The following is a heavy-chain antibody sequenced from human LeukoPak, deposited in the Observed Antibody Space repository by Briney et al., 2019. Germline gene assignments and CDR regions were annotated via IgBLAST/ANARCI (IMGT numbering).Heavy chain of an antibody. CDR2: ISAYNGNT. CDR1: GYTFTSYG. Sequence: ASVKVSCKASGYTFTSYGISWVRQAPGQGLEWMGWISAYNGNTNYAQKLQGRVTMTTDTSTSPAYLELRSLRSDDTAVYYCARQVRAAMVPSALALGYWGQGTLVTVSS. V-gene: IGHV1-18*01. J-gene: IGHJ4*02. CDR3: ARQVRAAMVPSALALGY. D-gene: IGHD5-18*01.